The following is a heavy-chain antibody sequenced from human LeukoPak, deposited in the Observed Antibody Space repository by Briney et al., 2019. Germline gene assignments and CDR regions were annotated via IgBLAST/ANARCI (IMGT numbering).Heavy chain of an antibody. D-gene: IGHD4-17*01. CDR3: ARRSVESGDPPCMDV. V-gene: IGHV5-10-1*01. CDR1: GYSFTSYW. CDR2: IDPSDSYT. Sequence: GESLQISCQGSGYSFTSYWISWVRQMPGKGLEWTGRIDPSDSYTNYSPSFQGHVTISADKSISTAYLQWSSLKASDTAMYYCARRSVESGDPPCMDVWGQGTTVTVSS. J-gene: IGHJ6*02.